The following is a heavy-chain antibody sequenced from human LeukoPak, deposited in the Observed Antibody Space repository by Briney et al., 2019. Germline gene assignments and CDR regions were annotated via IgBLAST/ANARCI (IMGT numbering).Heavy chain of an antibody. Sequence: GGSLRLSCAASGFTFSSYAMHWVRQAPGKGLEWVAVISYDGSNKYYADSVKGRFTISRDNSKNTLYLQMNSLRAEDTAVYYCATSWAQYCSSTSCSRKPFDYWGQGTLVTVSS. CDR3: ATSWAQYCSSTSCSRKPFDY. J-gene: IGHJ4*02. V-gene: IGHV3-30-3*01. CDR2: ISYDGSNK. D-gene: IGHD2-2*01. CDR1: GFTFSSYA.